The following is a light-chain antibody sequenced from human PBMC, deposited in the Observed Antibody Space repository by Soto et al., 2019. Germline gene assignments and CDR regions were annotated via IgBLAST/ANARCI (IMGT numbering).Light chain of an antibody. CDR3: KSYDSSLSGWV. CDR1: SSNIGAGYD. V-gene: IGLV1-40*01. CDR2: GNS. Sequence: QSVLTQPPSVSGAPGQRVTISCTGSSSNIGAGYDVHWYQQLPGTAPKLLIYGNSNRPSGVPDRFSGSKSGTSASLAITGLQAEDEADYYCKSYDSSLSGWVFGGGTKLTV. J-gene: IGLJ3*02.